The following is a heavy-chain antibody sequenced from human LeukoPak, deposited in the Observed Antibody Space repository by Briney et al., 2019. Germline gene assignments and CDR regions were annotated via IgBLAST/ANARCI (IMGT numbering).Heavy chain of an antibody. V-gene: IGHV4-34*01. J-gene: IGHJ4*02. D-gene: IGHD3-22*01. Sequence: SETLSLTCAVYGGSFSGYYWSWIRQPPGKGLEWIGEINHSGSTNYNPSLKSRVTISVDTSKNQFSLKLSSVTAADTAVYYCARARDSSGYYHSWFDYWGQGTLVTVSS. CDR1: GGSFSGYY. CDR2: INHSGST. CDR3: ARARDSSGYYHSWFDY.